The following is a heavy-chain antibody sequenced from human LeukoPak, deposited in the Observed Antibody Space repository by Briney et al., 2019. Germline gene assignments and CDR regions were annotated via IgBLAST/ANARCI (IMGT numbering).Heavy chain of an antibody. CDR1: GFTFSSYW. CDR3: AKFDYGDY. J-gene: IGHJ4*02. D-gene: IGHD3-16*01. Sequence: LSGGSLRLSCAASGFTFSSYWMNWARQAPGKGLEWVSSISGSGTNTYYADSVKGRLTISRDTSKNTLYLQMNSLRAEDTAVYHCAKFDYGDYWGQGTLVTVSS. V-gene: IGHV3-23*01. CDR2: ISGSGTNT.